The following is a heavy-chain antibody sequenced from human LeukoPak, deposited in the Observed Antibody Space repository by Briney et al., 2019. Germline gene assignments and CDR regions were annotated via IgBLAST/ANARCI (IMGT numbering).Heavy chain of an antibody. CDR2: INSDGSST. CDR1: GFTFSSYW. V-gene: IGHV3-74*01. D-gene: IGHD5-24*01. Sequence: GGSLRLSCAASGFTFSSYWMHWVRQAPGKGLVWASRINSDGSSTSYADSVKGRFTISRDNAKNTLYLQMNSLRAEDTAVYYCARARRGWLQSANAEYFQHWGQGSLVTVSS. J-gene: IGHJ1*01. CDR3: ARARRGWLQSANAEYFQH.